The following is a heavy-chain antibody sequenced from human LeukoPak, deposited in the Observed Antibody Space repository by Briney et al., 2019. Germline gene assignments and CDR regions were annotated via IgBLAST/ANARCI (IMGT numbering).Heavy chain of an antibody. CDR2: IYYSGST. CDR3: ARHAGGYSGYDWTV. J-gene: IGHJ4*02. V-gene: IGHV4-39*01. D-gene: IGHD5-12*01. CDR1: GGSISSSSYY. Sequence: PSETLSLTCTVSGGSISSSSYYWGWIRQPPGKGLEWIGSIYYSGSTYYNPSLKSRVTISVDTSKNQFSLKLSSVTAADTAVYYCARHAGGYSGYDWTVWGQGTLVTVSS.